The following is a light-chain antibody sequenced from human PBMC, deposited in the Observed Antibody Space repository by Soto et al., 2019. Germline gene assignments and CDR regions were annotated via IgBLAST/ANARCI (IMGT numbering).Light chain of an antibody. J-gene: IGKJ2*01. Sequence: DIQMTQSPSTLSASVGDKVTITCRASQTISFWLAWYQQKPGKAPKLLIYDASSLESGGPSRFRGSGSGTEFTLTISSLQPDDFATYYCQQYHSSPYTFGQGTKLAI. V-gene: IGKV1-5*01. CDR2: DAS. CDR3: QQYHSSPYT. CDR1: QTISFW.